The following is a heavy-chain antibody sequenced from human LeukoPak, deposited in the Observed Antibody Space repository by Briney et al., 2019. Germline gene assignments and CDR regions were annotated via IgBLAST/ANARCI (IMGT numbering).Heavy chain of an antibody. CDR3: TTPMTTVTRSGMDV. D-gene: IGHD4-17*01. Sequence: GPSVKLSCKVSGYTLTELSMHWVRQAPGKGLERMGGFDPEDGETIYAQKFQGRVTMTEDTSTDTAYRELSSLSSEDTAVYYCTTPMTTVTRSGMDVWGQGTTVTVSS. CDR1: GYTLTELS. CDR2: FDPEDGET. V-gene: IGHV1-24*01. J-gene: IGHJ6*02.